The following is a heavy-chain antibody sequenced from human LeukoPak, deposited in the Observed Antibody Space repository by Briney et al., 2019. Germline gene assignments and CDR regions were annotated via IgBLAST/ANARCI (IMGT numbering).Heavy chain of an antibody. J-gene: IGHJ6*04. Sequence: GGSLRLSCAASGFTFSAYWMHWVRQAPGKGLEWVAFIRYDGSNKYYADSVKGRFTISRDNSKNTLYLQMNSLRAEDTAVYYCANMNIVATIPDVWGKGTTVTVSS. D-gene: IGHD5-12*01. V-gene: IGHV3-30*02. CDR3: ANMNIVATIPDV. CDR1: GFTFSAYW. CDR2: IRYDGSNK.